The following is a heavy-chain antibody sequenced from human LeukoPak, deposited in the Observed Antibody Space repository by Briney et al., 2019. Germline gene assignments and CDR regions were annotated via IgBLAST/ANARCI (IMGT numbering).Heavy chain of an antibody. Sequence: GASVKVSCKASGYTFTSYYMHWVRQAPGQGLEWMGWINPNSGGTNYAQKFQGRVTMTRDTSISTAYMELSRLRSDDTAVYYCARDNYYGSGSYYGWFDPWGQGTLVTVSS. CDR3: ARDNYYGSGSYYGWFDP. V-gene: IGHV1-2*02. D-gene: IGHD3-10*01. CDR2: INPNSGGT. CDR1: GYTFTSYY. J-gene: IGHJ5*02.